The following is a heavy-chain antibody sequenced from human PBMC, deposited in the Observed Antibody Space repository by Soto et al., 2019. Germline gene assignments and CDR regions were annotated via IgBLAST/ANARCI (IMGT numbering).Heavy chain of an antibody. CDR3: ARVTLPRDIVLMVYASLPDY. CDR2: MNPNRGNT. D-gene: IGHD2-8*01. Sequence: QVQLVQSGAEVKKPGASVKVSCKASGYTFTSYDINWVRQATGQGLEWMGWMNPNRGNTGYAQKYQGRVTMTRNTSISTAYMELSSLRSEDTAVYYCARVTLPRDIVLMVYASLPDYWGQGTLVTVSS. V-gene: IGHV1-8*01. J-gene: IGHJ4*02. CDR1: GYTFTSYD.